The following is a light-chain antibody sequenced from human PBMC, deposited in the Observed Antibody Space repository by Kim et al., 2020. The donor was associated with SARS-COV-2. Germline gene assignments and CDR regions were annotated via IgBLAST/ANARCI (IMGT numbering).Light chain of an antibody. J-gene: IGLJ7*01. Sequence: QSALTQPASVSGSPGQSITISCAGTSNDIGAYNYVSWYQQYPGKAPKLMIYDVNKRPSGVSNRFSGSKSGNTASLTISGLQAEDEADYYCSSYRRTTPSLFGGGTQLTVL. CDR3: SSYRRTTPSL. CDR2: DVN. V-gene: IGLV2-14*01. CDR1: SNDIGAYNY.